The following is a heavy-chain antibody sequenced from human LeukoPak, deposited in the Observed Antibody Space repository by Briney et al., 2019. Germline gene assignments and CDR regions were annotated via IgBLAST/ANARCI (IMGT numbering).Heavy chain of an antibody. CDR3: AKDTTYCCSTSCTIDY. J-gene: IGHJ4*02. V-gene: IGHV3-33*06. CDR1: GVTFRSYG. Sequence: GGSLRLSCAPSGVTFRSYGMYWGRQAPGKGLEWVAVIWYDGSSKYYADSVKGRFSISRDNSKNTLYLQMNSLRAEDTALYYCAKDTTYCCSTSCTIDYWGQGTLVTVSS. CDR2: IWYDGSSK. D-gene: IGHD2-2*01.